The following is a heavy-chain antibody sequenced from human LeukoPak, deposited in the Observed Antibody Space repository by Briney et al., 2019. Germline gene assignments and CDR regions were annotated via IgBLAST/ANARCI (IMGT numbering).Heavy chain of an antibody. J-gene: IGHJ4*02. D-gene: IGHD3-3*01. CDR3: ARGYYDFWSGYYTHFDY. CDR1: GFTFSRYS. Sequence: PGGSLRLSCAASGFTFSRYSMNWVRQAPGKGLEWVSSISSSSNYIYYADSVKGRFTISRDNAKNSLYLQMNSPRAEDTAVYYCARGYYDFWSGYYTHFDYWGQGTLVTVSS. V-gene: IGHV3-21*01. CDR2: ISSSSNYI.